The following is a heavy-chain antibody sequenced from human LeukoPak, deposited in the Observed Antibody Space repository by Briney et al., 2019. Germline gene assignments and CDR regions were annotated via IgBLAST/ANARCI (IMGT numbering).Heavy chain of an antibody. V-gene: IGHV4-61*02. CDR1: GGSISSGGYY. CDR2: VYSNGIT. D-gene: IGHD3-16*01. J-gene: IGHJ6*03. Sequence: SETLSLTCTVSGGSISSGGYYWSRVRQPAGKGLEWIGRVYSNGITNYNPSLESRVTMSEDTSKNQISLTLISVTAADTAVYYCAGEQRPIGGVYFYYYMDVWGKGTTVTVSS. CDR3: AGEQRPIGGVYFYYYMDV.